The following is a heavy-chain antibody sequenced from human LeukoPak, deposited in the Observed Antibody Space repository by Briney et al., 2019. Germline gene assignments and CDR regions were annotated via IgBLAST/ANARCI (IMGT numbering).Heavy chain of an antibody. CDR1: GGSFSGYY. Sequence: KPSETLSLTCAVYGGSFSGYYWSWIRQPPGKGLEWTGEINNSGSTNSNPPLKSRLTISVDTSKNHFSLKLVSETAADTAVYYRARSPLKVYAGRYYFDYWGQGTLVTVSS. CDR3: ARSPLKVYAGRYYFDY. D-gene: IGHD2-8*01. V-gene: IGHV4-34*01. CDR2: INNSGST. J-gene: IGHJ4*02.